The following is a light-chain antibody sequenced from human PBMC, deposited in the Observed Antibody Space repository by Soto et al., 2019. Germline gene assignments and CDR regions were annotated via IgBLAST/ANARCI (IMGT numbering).Light chain of an antibody. V-gene: IGKV3-20*01. J-gene: IGKJ2*01. CDR2: GAS. CDR3: QQYGSSPRNT. CDR1: QSVSSSY. Sequence: EIVLTQSPGTLSLSPGERATLSCRASQSVSSSYLAWYQQKPGQAPRLLIYGASSRAPGIPDRFSGSGSGTDLTLTISSLEPEDFAVYYCQQYGSSPRNTFGQGTKLQIK.